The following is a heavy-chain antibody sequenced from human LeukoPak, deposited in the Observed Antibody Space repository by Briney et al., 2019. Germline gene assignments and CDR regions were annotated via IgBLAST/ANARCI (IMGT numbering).Heavy chain of an antibody. V-gene: IGHV1-2*02. CDR1: GYTFTDYY. J-gene: IGHJ4*02. Sequence: GASVKVSCKASGYTFTDYYIHWVRQAPGQGLEWMGWINPNSGDTKSAQKLQGRLTMTRDTSITTAYMDLSRLTSDDTAVYYCTRDDIVGARDLDYWGQGTLVTVSS. D-gene: IGHD1-26*01. CDR3: TRDDIVGARDLDY. CDR2: INPNSGDT.